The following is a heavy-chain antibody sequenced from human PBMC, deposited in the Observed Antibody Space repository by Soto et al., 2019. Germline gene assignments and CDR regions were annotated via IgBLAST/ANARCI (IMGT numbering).Heavy chain of an antibody. CDR2: IYYSGST. V-gene: IGHV4-31*03. D-gene: IGHD6-6*01. J-gene: IGHJ6*02. CDR1: GGSISSGGYF. CDR3: AREGAAPYYYYGMDV. Sequence: LSLTCTVSGGSISSGGYFWSWIRQHPGKGLEWIGFIYYSGSTYYNPSLKSRVTISVDTSKNQFSLKLSSVTAADTAVYYCAREGAAPYYYYGMDVWGQGTTITVSS.